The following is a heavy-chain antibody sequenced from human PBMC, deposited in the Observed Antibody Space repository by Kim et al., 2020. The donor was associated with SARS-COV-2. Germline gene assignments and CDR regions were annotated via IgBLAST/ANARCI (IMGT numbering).Heavy chain of an antibody. V-gene: IGHV4-34*01. CDR2: INHSGST. CDR1: GGSFSGYY. Sequence: SETLSLTCAVYGGSFSGYYWSWIRQPPGKGLEWIGEINHSGSTNYNPSLKSRVTISVDTSKNQFSLKLSSVTAADTAVYYCARGVNIVATSLYYYYYYY. D-gene: IGHD5-12*01. CDR3: ARGVNIVATSLYYYYYYY. J-gene: IGHJ6*03.